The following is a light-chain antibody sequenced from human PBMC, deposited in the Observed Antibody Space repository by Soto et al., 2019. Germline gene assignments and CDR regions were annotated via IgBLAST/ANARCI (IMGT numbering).Light chain of an antibody. Sequence: DIQMTQSPSSLSASVGDRVTIACQSSHDVSRNLNWLQQKPGEAPKLLIYDASNLERGVPSIFSGSGSGTDFTLIISILQAEDVATYYWHQYSSMVSFGGGTAIEIK. CDR2: DAS. CDR1: HDVSRN. J-gene: IGKJ4*01. CDR3: HQYSSMVS. V-gene: IGKV1-33*01.